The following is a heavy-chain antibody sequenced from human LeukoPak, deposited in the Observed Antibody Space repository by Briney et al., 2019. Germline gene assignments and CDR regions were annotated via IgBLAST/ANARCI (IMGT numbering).Heavy chain of an antibody. J-gene: IGHJ4*02. CDR2: ISYDGSNK. Sequence: GRSLRLSCAASGFTFSSYGMHWVRQAPGKGLEWVAVISYDGSNKYYADSVKGRFTVSRDNSKNTLYLLLNSLTVEDTAVYYCAKKQDGTFWAGPDSWGQGALVTVSS. V-gene: IGHV3-30*18. CDR3: AKKQDGTFWAGPDS. CDR1: GFTFSSYG. D-gene: IGHD1/OR15-1a*01.